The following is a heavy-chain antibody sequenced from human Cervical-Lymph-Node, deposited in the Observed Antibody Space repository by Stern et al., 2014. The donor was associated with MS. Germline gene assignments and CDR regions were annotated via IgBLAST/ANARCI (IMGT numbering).Heavy chain of an antibody. D-gene: IGHD4-17*01. Sequence: EVQLLQSGAEVKKPGESLKISCKGSGYNFTNYWIGWVRQMPGKGLEWMGIIYPGDSHTRYSTSFQGQVTISADKSISTAYLQWSSLKASDTAMYYCARPTVTSGYFDYWGQGTLVTVSS. CDR1: GYNFTNYW. CDR2: IYPGDSHT. CDR3: ARPTVTSGYFDY. V-gene: IGHV5-51*01. J-gene: IGHJ4*02.